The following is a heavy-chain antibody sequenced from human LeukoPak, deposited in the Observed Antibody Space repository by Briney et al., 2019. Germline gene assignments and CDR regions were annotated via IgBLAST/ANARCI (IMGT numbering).Heavy chain of an antibody. D-gene: IGHD2-15*01. J-gene: IGHJ4*02. Sequence: SETLSLTCTVSGGSITDYYWIWIRQPPGKGLEYIGYIYYNGATNYNPSLKSRVTISVDTSKNQFSLNLRSVTAADTAVYYCTRSDYSTYFNYWGPGTLVTVSS. CDR3: TRSDYSTYFNY. V-gene: IGHV4-59*01. CDR2: IYYNGAT. CDR1: GGSITDYY.